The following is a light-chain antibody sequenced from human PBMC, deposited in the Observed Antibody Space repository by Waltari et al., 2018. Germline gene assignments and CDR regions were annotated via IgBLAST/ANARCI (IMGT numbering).Light chain of an antibody. CDR2: DVI. CDR3: SSYTSTTTEV. J-gene: IGLJ3*02. Sequence: QSALTQPASVSGSPGQSITISCTGTSSDVGGYHYVSWYQQHPGTPPKLIISDVINRPSGVSNRFSGSKSGNTASLTISGLQAGDEADYYCSSYTSTTTEVFGGVTTLAVL. CDR1: SSDVGGYHY. V-gene: IGLV2-14*03.